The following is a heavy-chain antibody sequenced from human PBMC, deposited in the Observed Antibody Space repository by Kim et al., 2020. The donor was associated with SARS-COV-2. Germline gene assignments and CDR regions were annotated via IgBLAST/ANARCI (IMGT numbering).Heavy chain of an antibody. D-gene: IGHD4-4*01. Sequence: CHAGAVKGRFSTSRDDAKKSLYLQMNSLRAEDTAVYYCAGGSSYSMGFDPWGQGTLVTVSS. V-gene: IGHV3-11*01. J-gene: IGHJ5*02. CDR3: AGGSSYSMGFDP.